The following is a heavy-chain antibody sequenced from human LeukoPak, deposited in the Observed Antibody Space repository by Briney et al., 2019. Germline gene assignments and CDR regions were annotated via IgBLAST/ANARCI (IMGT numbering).Heavy chain of an antibody. D-gene: IGHD3-3*01. CDR3: ARDLFKVRWFDP. Sequence: ASVKVSCKASGGTFSSYAISWVRQAPGQGPEWMGRIIPILGIANYAQKFQGRVTITADKSTSTAYMELSSLRSEDTAVYYCARDLFKVRWFDPWGQGTLVTVSS. CDR1: GGTFSSYA. V-gene: IGHV1-69*04. J-gene: IGHJ5*02. CDR2: IIPILGIA.